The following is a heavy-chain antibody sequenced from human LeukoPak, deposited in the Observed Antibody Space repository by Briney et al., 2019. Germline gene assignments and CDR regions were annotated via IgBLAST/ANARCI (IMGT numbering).Heavy chain of an antibody. CDR2: ISAYNGNT. Sequence: GASVKVSCKASGYTFTSYGISWVRQAPGQGLEWMGWISAYNGNTNYAQKLQGRVTMTTDTSTSTAYMELRSLRSGDTAVYYCARGGYYDSSGYHYYYYGMDVWGQGTTVTVSS. V-gene: IGHV1-18*01. CDR3: ARGGYYDSSGYHYYYYGMDV. J-gene: IGHJ6*02. CDR1: GYTFTSYG. D-gene: IGHD3-22*01.